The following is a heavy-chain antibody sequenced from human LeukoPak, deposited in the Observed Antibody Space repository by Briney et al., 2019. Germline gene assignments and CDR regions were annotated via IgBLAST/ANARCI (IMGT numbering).Heavy chain of an antibody. D-gene: IGHD3-22*01. V-gene: IGHV4-34*01. CDR2: SNHRGST. CDR3: ARDGVFHDSDGYSFDY. CDR1: GGSFSGYY. J-gene: IGHJ4*02. Sequence: SETLSLTCTVYGGSFSGYYWTWIRQPPGKGLEWIGESNHRGSTNYNPSLKSRVSISADTSKNQFSLKLRSVTAADTAVYYCARDGVFHDSDGYSFDYWGQGTLVTVSS.